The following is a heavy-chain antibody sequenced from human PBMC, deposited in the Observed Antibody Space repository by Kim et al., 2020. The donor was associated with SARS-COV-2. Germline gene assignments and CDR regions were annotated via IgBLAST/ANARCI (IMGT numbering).Heavy chain of an antibody. CDR3: ARLVDY. Sequence: IYCSGSTNYNPTHNSRVTISVDTSKKQFARKLSSVTAADTDVYYCARLVDYWGQGTLVTVSS. J-gene: IGHJ4*02. V-gene: IGHV4-59*08. CDR2: IYCSGST.